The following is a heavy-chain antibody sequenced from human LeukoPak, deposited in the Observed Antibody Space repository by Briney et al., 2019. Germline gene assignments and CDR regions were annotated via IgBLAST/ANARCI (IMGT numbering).Heavy chain of an antibody. CDR3: AGDLGITGTDYYYYMDV. J-gene: IGHJ6*03. CDR2: IYYSWST. CDR1: GGSISSYY. V-gene: IGHV4-59*01. Sequence: SETLSLTCTVSGGSISSYYWSWIRQPPGKGLEWIGYIYYSWSTNYNPSLKSRVTISVDTSKTQFSLKLSSVTAADTAVYYCAGDLGITGTDYYYYMDVWGKGTTVTVSS. D-gene: IGHD1-20*01.